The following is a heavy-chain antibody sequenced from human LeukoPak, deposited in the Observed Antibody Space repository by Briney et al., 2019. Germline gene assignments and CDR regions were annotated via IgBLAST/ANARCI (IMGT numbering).Heavy chain of an antibody. Sequence: ASVKVSCKASGYTFTSYGISWVRQAPGQGLEWTGWISAYNGNTNYAQKLQGRVTMTTDTSTSTAYMELRSLRSDDTAVYYCARGGRGRYFDWLHPKPYFDYWGQGTLVTVSS. CDR2: ISAYNGNT. V-gene: IGHV1-18*01. J-gene: IGHJ4*02. CDR1: GYTFTSYG. CDR3: ARGGRGRYFDWLHPKPYFDY. D-gene: IGHD3-9*01.